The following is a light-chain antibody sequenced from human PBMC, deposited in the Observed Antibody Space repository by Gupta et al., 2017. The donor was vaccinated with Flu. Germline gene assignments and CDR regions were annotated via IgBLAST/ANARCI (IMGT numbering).Light chain of an antibody. V-gene: IGLV2-14*01. Sequence: QSITISCTGSYSEVGAYNYVAWYEQYPGKGPKLINFEVNNRPSGVSTRFSGSKSGNTATLTISGLQAEDDAHYYCSTYTGSSTVFGGGSQLTVL. CDR3: STYTGSSTV. CDR1: YSEVGAYNY. J-gene: IGLJ2*01. CDR2: EVN.